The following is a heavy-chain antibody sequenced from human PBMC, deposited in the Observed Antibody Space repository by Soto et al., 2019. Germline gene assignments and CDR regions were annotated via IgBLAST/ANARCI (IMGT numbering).Heavy chain of an antibody. V-gene: IGHV4-39*01. CDR1: GGSISSSSYY. CDR3: ATVLLWFGEDPYYFDY. J-gene: IGHJ4*02. Sequence: SETLSLTCTVSGGSISSSSYYWGWIRQPPGKGLEWIGSIYYSGSTYYNPSLKSRVTISVDTSKNQFSLKLSSVTAADTAVYYCATVLLWFGEDPYYFDYWGQGTLVIVSS. CDR2: IYYSGST. D-gene: IGHD3-10*01.